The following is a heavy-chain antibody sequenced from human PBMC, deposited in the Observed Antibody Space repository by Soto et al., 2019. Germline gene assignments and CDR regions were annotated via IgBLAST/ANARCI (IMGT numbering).Heavy chain of an antibody. J-gene: IGHJ4*02. CDR2: IFFSGST. D-gene: IGHD6-19*01. V-gene: IGHV4-31*03. CDR3: ARVERSGWYVSY. CDR1: GGSISSGGYY. Sequence: PSETLSLTCTVSGGSISSGGYYWSWIRQHPGKGLEWIGYIFFSGSTYYNPSLKSRVYISVDTSKNQFSLRLSSVTAADTAVYYCARVERSGWYVSYWGQGTLVTVSS.